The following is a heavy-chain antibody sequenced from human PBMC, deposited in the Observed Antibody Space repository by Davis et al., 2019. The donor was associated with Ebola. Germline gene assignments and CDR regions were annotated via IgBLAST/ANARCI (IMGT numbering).Heavy chain of an antibody. V-gene: IGHV3-11*04. Sequence: GESLKISCAASGFTFSDYYMSWIRQAPGKGLEWVSYISSSGSTIYYADSVKGRFTISRDNAKNSLYLQMNSLRAEDTAVYYCAREVYYYGMDVWGQGTTVTVSS. CDR2: ISSSGSTI. CDR3: AREVYYYGMDV. CDR1: GFTFSDYY. J-gene: IGHJ6*02.